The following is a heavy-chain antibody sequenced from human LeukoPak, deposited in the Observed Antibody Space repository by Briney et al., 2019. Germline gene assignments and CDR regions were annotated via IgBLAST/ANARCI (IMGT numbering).Heavy chain of an antibody. V-gene: IGHV4-59*08. Sequence: SETLSLTCTVSGASITSFYWNWIRQPPGKGLDWIGYIYNSGSTNYNPSLKSRVAISVDTSKNQFSLKLSSMTAADTAFFYWPKRPNDILTGFMAFDIWGQGTMVTVSS. D-gene: IGHD3-9*01. CDR1: GASITSFY. CDR3: PKRPNDILTGFMAFDI. J-gene: IGHJ3*02. CDR2: IYNSGST.